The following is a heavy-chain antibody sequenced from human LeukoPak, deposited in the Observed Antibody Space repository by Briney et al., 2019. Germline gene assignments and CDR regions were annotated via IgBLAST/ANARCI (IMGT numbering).Heavy chain of an antibody. CDR3: ANSGSYRSFDY. J-gene: IGHJ4*02. CDR1: GFIFSNYA. V-gene: IGHV3-23*01. CDR2: ISGSGGST. D-gene: IGHD1-26*01. Sequence: GGSLRLSCAASGFIFSNYAVSWVRQAPGKGLEWVSAISGSGGSTYYADSVKGRFTISRDNSKNTLYLQMNSLRAEDTAVYYCANSGSYRSFDYWGQGTLVTVSS.